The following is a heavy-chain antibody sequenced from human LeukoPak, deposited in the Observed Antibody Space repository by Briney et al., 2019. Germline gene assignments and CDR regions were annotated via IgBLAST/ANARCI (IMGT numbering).Heavy chain of an antibody. V-gene: IGHV4/OR15-8*02. CDR2: ISHTEGA. Sequence: PSETLSLTCVVSGGSIDDNYLWTWVRQPPGKGLDWIGEISHTEGAKYCPSLEGRVSISMDRSKNLFSLMLRPVTAADTAVYFCARHYDFSSPYNNWGQGILVTVSS. CDR1: GGSIDDNYL. J-gene: IGHJ4*02. D-gene: IGHD3-3*01. CDR3: ARHYDFSSPYNN.